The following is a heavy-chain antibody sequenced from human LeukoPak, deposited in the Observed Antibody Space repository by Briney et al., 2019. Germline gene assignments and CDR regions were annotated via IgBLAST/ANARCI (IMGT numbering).Heavy chain of an antibody. J-gene: IGHJ4*02. D-gene: IGHD5-12*01. CDR1: GGSLNNYY. Sequence: SDTLSLTCTVSGGSLNNYYWSWLRQPPGKGLEWIAYIYETGHTGYNPSLKTRVTISLDTSKNQFSLKLNSVTAADTAVYYCARHFLRGGFDSWGQGTLVAVSS. CDR3: ARHFLRGGFDS. V-gene: IGHV4-59*08. CDR2: IYETGHT.